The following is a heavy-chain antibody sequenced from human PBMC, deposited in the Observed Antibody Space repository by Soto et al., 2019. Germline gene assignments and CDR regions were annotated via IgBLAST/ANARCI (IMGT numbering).Heavy chain of an antibody. J-gene: IGHJ4*02. D-gene: IGHD6-19*01. V-gene: IGHV3-30*18. CDR2: ISYDGSNK. CDR1: GFTFSSYG. CDR3: AKEVAVAGTVRPDDYRAPSGY. Sequence: GGSLRLSCAASGFTFSSYGMHWVRQAPGKGLEWVAVISYDGSNKYYADSVKGRFTISRDNSKNTLYLQMNSLRAEDTAVYYCAKEVAVAGTVRPDDYRAPSGYWGQGTLVTVSS.